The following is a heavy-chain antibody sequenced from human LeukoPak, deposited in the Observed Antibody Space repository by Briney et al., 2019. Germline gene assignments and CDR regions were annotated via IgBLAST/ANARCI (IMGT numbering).Heavy chain of an antibody. CDR3: ARRLGVGSGWYGAPFDF. D-gene: IGHD6-19*01. CDR1: GYTFSSYY. J-gene: IGHJ4*02. V-gene: IGHV1-46*01. CDR2: INPSGDTT. Sequence: ASVKVSCKASGYTFSSYYMHWVRQAPGQGLEWMGIINPSGDTTSYAQKFHGRVIMSRDTSTSTVSMELRSLRSEDTAVYYCARRLGVGSGWYGAPFDFWGQGTLVTVSS.